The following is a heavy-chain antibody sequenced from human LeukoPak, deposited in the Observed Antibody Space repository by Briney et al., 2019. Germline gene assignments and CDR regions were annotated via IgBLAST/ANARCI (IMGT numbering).Heavy chain of an antibody. CDR1: GFTFSSYG. CDR3: ARGGVPYYYYYMDV. D-gene: IGHD2-8*01. CDR2: IRHDGSNK. Sequence: GGSLRLSCAASGFTFSSYGMHWVRQAPGKGLEWVAFIRHDGSNKYYADSVKGRFTISRDNSKNTLYLQMNSLRAEDTAVYYCARGGVPYYYYYMDVWGKGTTVTVSS. V-gene: IGHV3-30*02. J-gene: IGHJ6*03.